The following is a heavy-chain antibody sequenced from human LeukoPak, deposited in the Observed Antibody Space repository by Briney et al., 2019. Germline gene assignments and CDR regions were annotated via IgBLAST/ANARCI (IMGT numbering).Heavy chain of an antibody. CDR2: MKQDASEK. J-gene: IGHJ5*01. CDR1: GFTFSSYW. CDR3: ARDRVATIFTYHPMFDS. V-gene: IGHV3-7*01. Sequence: PGGSLRLSCVGSGFTFSSYWMSWVRQAPGKGPEWVANMKQDASEKYYFGALNGRFTISRDNAKSTLYLQMNSLRVEDTAVYYCARDRVATIFTYHPMFDSWGPGTLVTVSS. D-gene: IGHD3-10*02.